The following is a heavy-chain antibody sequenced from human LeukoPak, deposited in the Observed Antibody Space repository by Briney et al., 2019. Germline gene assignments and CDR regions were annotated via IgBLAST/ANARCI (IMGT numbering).Heavy chain of an antibody. V-gene: IGHV3-30*04. J-gene: IGHJ4*02. CDR3: ARGSTSDWPLDH. CDR2: ISDDGSSK. D-gene: IGHD2-2*01. CDR1: GFTFSNHA. Sequence: GRSLRLSCVTSGFTFSNHAMHWVRQGPGKGLEWVAVISDDGSSKFYADSVKGRFTISRDNSKNTLFLQINSLRPEDTAMYYCARGSTSDWPLDHWGQETLVTISS.